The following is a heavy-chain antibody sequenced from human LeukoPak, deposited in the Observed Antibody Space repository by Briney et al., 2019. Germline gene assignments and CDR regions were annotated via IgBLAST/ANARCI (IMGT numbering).Heavy chain of an antibody. CDR1: GFTFSNSG. Sequence: GGTLRLSCAASGFTFSNSGMNWVRQAPGKGLEWVSTISASGDSTYYADSVKGRFTSSRDNSKNTLYLQMNSLRAEDTAVYYCAREGYYYDSSGYYSRLLMPTDYWGQGTLVTVSS. CDR2: ISASGDST. D-gene: IGHD3-22*01. V-gene: IGHV3-23*01. J-gene: IGHJ4*02. CDR3: AREGYYYDSSGYYSRLLMPTDY.